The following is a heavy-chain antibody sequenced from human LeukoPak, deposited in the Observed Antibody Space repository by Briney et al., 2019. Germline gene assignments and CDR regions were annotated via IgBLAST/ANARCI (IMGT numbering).Heavy chain of an antibody. D-gene: IGHD4-17*01. Sequence: GASVKVSCKASGYTFTSYGISWVRQAPGQGLEWMGWIGAYNGNTNYAQKLQGRVTMTTDTSTSTAYMELRSLRSDDTAVYYCARGSGIGDYFPPDDAFDIWGQGTMVTVSS. CDR2: IGAYNGNT. V-gene: IGHV1-18*01. CDR1: GYTFTSYG. CDR3: ARGSGIGDYFPPDDAFDI. J-gene: IGHJ3*02.